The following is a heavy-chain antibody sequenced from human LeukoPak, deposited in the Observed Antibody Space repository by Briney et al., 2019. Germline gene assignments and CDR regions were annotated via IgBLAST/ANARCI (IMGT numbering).Heavy chain of an antibody. D-gene: IGHD4-17*01. J-gene: IGHJ3*02. CDR3: ANDYGDYSGENAFDI. CDR1: GFTFSSYG. V-gene: IGHV3-30*02. CDR2: IRYDGSNK. Sequence: GGSLRLSCAASGFTFSSYGMHWVRRAPGKGLEWVAFIRYDGSNKYYADSVKGRFTISRDNSKNTLYLQMNSLRAEDTAVYYCANDYGDYSGENAFDIWGQGTMVTVSS.